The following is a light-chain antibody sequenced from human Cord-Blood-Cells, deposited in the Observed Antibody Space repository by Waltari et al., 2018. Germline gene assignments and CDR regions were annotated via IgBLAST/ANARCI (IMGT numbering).Light chain of an antibody. J-gene: IGLJ1*01. Sequence: QSVLTQPPSASGTPGQRVTISCSGSSSNIGSNYVYWYQQLPGTAPKLLIYRNNQRPSAFPDRGSGSKSGTSAGLAISGLRSEDEADYYCAAWDDSLSGQVFGTGTKVTVL. V-gene: IGLV1-47*01. CDR2: RNN. CDR1: SSNIGSNY. CDR3: AAWDDSLSGQV.